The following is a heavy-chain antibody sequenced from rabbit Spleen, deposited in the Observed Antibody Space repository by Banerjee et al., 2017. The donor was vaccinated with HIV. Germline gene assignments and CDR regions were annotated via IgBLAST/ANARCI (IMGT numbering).Heavy chain of an antibody. CDR1: GFDFSAYG. V-gene: IGHV1S47*01. CDR2: IYPDYGST. J-gene: IGHJ4*01. CDR3: ARDTYDDYGDYWGSYYFNL. D-gene: IGHD2-1*01. Sequence: QEQLVESGGGLVQPGGSLKLSCKASGFDFSAYGVSWVRQAPGKGLEYIGYIYPDYGSTDYASWVNGRFTISLDNAQNTVFLQMTSLTAADTATYFCARDTYDDYGDYWGSYYFNLWGPGTLVTVS.